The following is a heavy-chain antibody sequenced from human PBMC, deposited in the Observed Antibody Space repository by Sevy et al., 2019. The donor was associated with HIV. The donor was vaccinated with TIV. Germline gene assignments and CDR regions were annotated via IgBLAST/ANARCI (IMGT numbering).Heavy chain of an antibody. CDR3: ARDPEYYDFWSGYYTGWFDP. V-gene: IGHV1-2*02. CDR1: GYTFTGYY. CDR2: INPYSGGT. D-gene: IGHD3-3*01. J-gene: IGHJ5*02. Sequence: ASVKVSCKASGYTFTGYYMHWVRQAPGQGLEWMGWINPYSGGTNYAQKIQGRVTMTRDTSISTAYMELSRLRSDDTAVYYCARDPEYYDFWSGYYTGWFDPWGQGTLVTVSS.